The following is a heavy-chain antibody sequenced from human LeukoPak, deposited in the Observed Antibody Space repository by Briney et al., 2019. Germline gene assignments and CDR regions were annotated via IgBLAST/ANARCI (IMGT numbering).Heavy chain of an antibody. CDR1: GGSISSDGYS. CDR3: ARALYDILTGYSDAFDI. J-gene: IGHJ3*02. CDR2: IYHSGST. V-gene: IGHV4-30-2*01. D-gene: IGHD3-9*01. Sequence: SQTLSLTCAVSGGSISSDGYSWSWIRQPPGKGLEWIGYIYHSGSTYYNPSLKSRVTISVDRSKNQFSLKLSSVTAADAAVYYCARALYDILTGYSDAFDIWGQGTMITVSS.